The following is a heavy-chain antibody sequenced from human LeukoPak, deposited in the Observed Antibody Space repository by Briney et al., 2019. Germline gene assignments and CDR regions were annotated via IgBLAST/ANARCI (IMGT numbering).Heavy chain of an antibody. Sequence: ASVKVSCKASGGTFSSYAINWVRQAPGQGLEWMGGIIPMFGTPNYAQRVQGRVTITADESTSTAYMELSSLKAEDTAVYYCVREAAATLFDYWGQGTLVTVSS. V-gene: IGHV1-69*13. CDR1: GGTFSSYA. CDR3: VREAAATLFDY. J-gene: IGHJ4*02. CDR2: IIPMFGTP. D-gene: IGHD1-26*01.